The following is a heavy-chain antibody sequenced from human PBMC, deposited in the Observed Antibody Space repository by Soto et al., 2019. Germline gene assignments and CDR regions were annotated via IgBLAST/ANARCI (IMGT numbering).Heavy chain of an antibody. CDR1: GYTFTSYA. CDR2: INAGNSNT. Sequence: ASVKVSCKASGYTFTSYAMHWVRQAPGQRLEWMGWINAGNSNTKYSQKFQGRVTITRDTSASTAYRELSSLRSEDTAVYYCARDLGATKPYFYYYGMDVGGQGTTVTVS. J-gene: IGHJ6*02. CDR3: ARDLGATKPYFYYYGMDV. V-gene: IGHV1-3*01. D-gene: IGHD1-26*01.